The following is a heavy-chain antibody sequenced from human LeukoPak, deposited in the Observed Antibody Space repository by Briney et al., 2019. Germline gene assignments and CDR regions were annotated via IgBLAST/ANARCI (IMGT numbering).Heavy chain of an antibody. CDR2: IIPIFGTA. J-gene: IGHJ4*02. D-gene: IGHD7-27*01. CDR3: ATIAPGDLFDS. V-gene: IGHV1-69*05. Sequence: ASVKVSCKASGGTFSSYAISWVRQAPGQGLEWMGGIIPIFGTANYAQKFQGRVTITTDESTSTAYMELSSLRSEDTAMYYCATIAPGDLFDSWGQGTLVTDSS. CDR1: GGTFSSYA.